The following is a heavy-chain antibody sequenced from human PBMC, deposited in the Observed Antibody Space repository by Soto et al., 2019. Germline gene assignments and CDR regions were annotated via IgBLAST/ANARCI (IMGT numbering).Heavy chain of an antibody. Sequence: ASVKVSCKASGYDFTAYDINWVRQASGQGLEWMGWMNPINGAAGSARRFQGRISMTRNTATGTAYLELTSLRSDDSAVYYCGRGPSPRAPAGGTPYYYAMEVWGQGTTVHVSS. CDR3: GRGPSPRAPAGGTPYYYAMEV. CDR2: MNPINGAA. V-gene: IGHV1-8*02. CDR1: GYDFTAYD. D-gene: IGHD6-13*01. J-gene: IGHJ6*01.